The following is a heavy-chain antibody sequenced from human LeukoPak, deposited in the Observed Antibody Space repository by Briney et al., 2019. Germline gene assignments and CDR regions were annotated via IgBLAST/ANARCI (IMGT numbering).Heavy chain of an antibody. D-gene: IGHD1-26*01. CDR3: AHKNGKSGSYDLVDY. J-gene: IGHJ4*02. CDR1: GFSLSTSGVG. Sequence: SGPTLVNPPQTLTLTCTFTGFSLSTSGVGVGWIRQPPGKALEWLVLIYWNDDKRYSPSLKSRLTITKDTSQNQVVLTMTNMDPEDTATYYCAHKNGKSGSYDLVDYWGQGTLVTVSS. CDR2: IYWNDDK. V-gene: IGHV2-5*01.